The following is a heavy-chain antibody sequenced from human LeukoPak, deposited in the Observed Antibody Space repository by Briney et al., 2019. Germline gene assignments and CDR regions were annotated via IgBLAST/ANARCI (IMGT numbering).Heavy chain of an antibody. CDR2: INPNSGGT. CDR3: ARDRSIVVVINAFDI. V-gene: IGHV1-2*02. CDR1: GYTFTGYY. Sequence: GASVKVSCKASGYTFTGYYMHWVRQAPGQGLEWIGWINPNSGGTNYAQKFQGRVTTTRDTSISTAYMELSRLRSDDTAVYYCARDRSIVVVINAFDIWGQGTMVTVSS. J-gene: IGHJ3*02. D-gene: IGHD3-22*01.